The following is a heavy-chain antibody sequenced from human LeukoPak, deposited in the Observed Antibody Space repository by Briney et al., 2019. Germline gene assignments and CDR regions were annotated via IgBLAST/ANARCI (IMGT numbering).Heavy chain of an antibody. CDR2: ISGSGGST. Sequence: GGSLRLSCAASGFTFSSYAMSWVRQAPGKGLEWVSAISGSGGSTYYADSVKGRFTISRDNSKNTLYLQMNSLRAEDTAVYYCAKSAACSSTSCAMGDAFDIWGQGRMVTVSS. CDR1: GFTFSSYA. J-gene: IGHJ3*02. CDR3: AKSAACSSTSCAMGDAFDI. D-gene: IGHD2-2*01. V-gene: IGHV3-23*01.